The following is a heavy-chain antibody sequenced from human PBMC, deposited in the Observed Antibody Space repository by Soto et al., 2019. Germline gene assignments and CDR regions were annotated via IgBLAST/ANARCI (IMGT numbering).Heavy chain of an antibody. CDR3: TRQHGYPPDSNS. V-gene: IGHV5-51*01. Sequence: CLKISCRTSGYTFSNFWIGWVRQMPGKGLEWMGVVYPGDSSTRYSPSFKGQVTISADKSINTAYLQWKSLKASDSDIYYCTRQHGYPPDSNSWGQGTLVTVS. CDR1: GYTFSNFW. D-gene: IGHD4-4*01. CDR2: VYPGDSST. J-gene: IGHJ4*02.